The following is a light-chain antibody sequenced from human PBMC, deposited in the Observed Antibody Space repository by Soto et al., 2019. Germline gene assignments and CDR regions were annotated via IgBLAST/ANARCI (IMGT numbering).Light chain of an antibody. V-gene: IGLV2-23*02. CDR1: NSDVGSYNL. J-gene: IGLJ1*01. CDR3: FSYAGDSVYV. Sequence: QSVLTQPASVSGSPRQSITISCTGTNSDVGSYNLVSWFQQHPGKAPKLVIYEVTKRPSGVSDRLSGSKSGDTASLTISGLQAEEEADYYCFSYAGDSVYVFGTGRKVTGL. CDR2: EVT.